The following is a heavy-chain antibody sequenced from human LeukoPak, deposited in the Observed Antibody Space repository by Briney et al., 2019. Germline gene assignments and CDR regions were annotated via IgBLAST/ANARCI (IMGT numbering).Heavy chain of an antibody. D-gene: IGHD3-10*01. CDR3: AKEQTSSGFFDY. V-gene: IGHV3-30*18. CDR2: ISSDGRDK. J-gene: IGHJ4*02. Sequence: GRSLRLSCAASGFTFSGYAIHWVRQAPGKGLEWVAVISSDGRDKHHADSVKGRFTISRDNSKNTVYLQMNSLRAEDRAVYYCAKEQTSSGFFDYWGQGTLVTVSS. CDR1: GFTFSGYA.